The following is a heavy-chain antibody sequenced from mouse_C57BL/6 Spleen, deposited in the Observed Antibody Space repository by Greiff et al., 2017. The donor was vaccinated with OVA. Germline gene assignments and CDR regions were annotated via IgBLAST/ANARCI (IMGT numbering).Heavy chain of an antibody. CDR2: INPNNGGT. CDR3: ASGVLGFDY. V-gene: IGHV1-26*01. Sequence: EVQLQQSGPELVKPGASVKISCKASGYTFTDYYMNWVKQSHGKSLEWIGDINPNNGGTSYNQKFKGKATLTVDKSSSTAYMELRSLTSEDSAVYYCASGVLGFDYWGQGTTLTVSS. J-gene: IGHJ2*01. D-gene: IGHD4-1*01. CDR1: GYTFTDYY.